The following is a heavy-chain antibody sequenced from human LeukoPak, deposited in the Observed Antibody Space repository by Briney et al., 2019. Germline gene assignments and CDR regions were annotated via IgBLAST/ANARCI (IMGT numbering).Heavy chain of an antibody. J-gene: IGHJ5*02. D-gene: IGHD3-22*01. CDR1: GGSVSDYY. Sequence: SETLSLTCSVSGGSVSDYYWGWIRQPPGKGLEWIGSIYHSGTTYYNPSLKSRVTISVDTSKNQFSLKLNSVTAADTAVYHCTRDYDSSGYHDTWGQGTLVTVSS. V-gene: IGHV4-38-2*02. CDR2: IYHSGTT. CDR3: TRDYDSSGYHDT.